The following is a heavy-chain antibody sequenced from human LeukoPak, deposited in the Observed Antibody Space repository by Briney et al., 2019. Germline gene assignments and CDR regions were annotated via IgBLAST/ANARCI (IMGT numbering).Heavy chain of an antibody. D-gene: IGHD5-24*01. V-gene: IGHV1-2*02. CDR3: ARSRDGYNFPWYFDY. CDR2: INPNSGGT. J-gene: IGHJ4*02. CDR1: GYTFTGYY. Sequence: ASVKVSCKASGYTFTGYYMHWVRQAPGQGLEWMGWINPNSGGTNYAQKFQGRVTMTRDTSIGTAYMELTRLRSDDTAVYYCARSRDGYNFPWYFDYWGQGTLVTVSS.